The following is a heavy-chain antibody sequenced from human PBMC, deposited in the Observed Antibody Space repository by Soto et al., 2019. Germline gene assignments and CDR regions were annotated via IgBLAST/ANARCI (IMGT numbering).Heavy chain of an antibody. D-gene: IGHD3-9*01. CDR3: ATRTTSRFYDILSRVPKGFDP. CDR1: GYTLTELS. CDR2: FDPEDGET. J-gene: IGHJ5*02. Sequence: GASVKVSCKVSGYTLTELSMHWVRQAPGKGLEWMGGFDPEDGETIYAQKFQGRVTMTEDTSTDTAYMELSSLRSEDTAVYYCATRTTSRFYDILSRVPKGFDPRGQGTLVSVSS. V-gene: IGHV1-24*01.